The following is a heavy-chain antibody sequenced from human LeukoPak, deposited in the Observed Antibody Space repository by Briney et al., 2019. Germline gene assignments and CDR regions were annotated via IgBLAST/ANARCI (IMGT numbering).Heavy chain of an antibody. CDR3: ARVSVTTETDWFDP. Sequence: SETLSLTCTVSGGSISSSSYYWGWIRQPPGKGLERIGSIYYSGSTYYNPSLKSRVTISVDTSKNQFSLKLSSVTAADTAVYYCARVSVTTETDWFDPWGQGTLVTVSS. J-gene: IGHJ5*02. CDR2: IYYSGST. CDR1: GGSISSSSYY. V-gene: IGHV4-39*07. D-gene: IGHD4-17*01.